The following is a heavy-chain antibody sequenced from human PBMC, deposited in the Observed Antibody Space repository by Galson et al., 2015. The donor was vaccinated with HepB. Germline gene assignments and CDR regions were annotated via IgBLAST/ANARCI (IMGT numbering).Heavy chain of an antibody. CDR1: GYTFTSYA. Sequence: SVKVSCKASGYTFTSYAMHWLRQAPGQRLEWMGWINTGNGNTKYSQKFQGRVTITRDTSASTAYMELRSLRSEDTAVYYCARDVRLLWFGESYYFAYWGQGTLVTGAS. CDR3: ARDVRLLWFGESYYFAY. J-gene: IGHJ4*02. D-gene: IGHD3-10*01. V-gene: IGHV1-3*04. CDR2: INTGNGNT.